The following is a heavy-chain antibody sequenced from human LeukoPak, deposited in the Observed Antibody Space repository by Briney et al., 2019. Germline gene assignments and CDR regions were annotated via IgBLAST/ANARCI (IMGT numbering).Heavy chain of an antibody. CDR1: GFTFSNYG. D-gene: IGHD3-10*01. CDR3: AGNYGPYYFDY. CDR2: IWYDGSNK. Sequence: GESLRLSCAASGFTFSNYGMHWVRQAPGKGLEWVAVIWYDGSNKYYADSVKGRFTISRDNSKNPLYLQMNSLRAEDTAVYYCAGNYGPYYFDYWGQGTLVIVSA. J-gene: IGHJ4*02. V-gene: IGHV3-33*01.